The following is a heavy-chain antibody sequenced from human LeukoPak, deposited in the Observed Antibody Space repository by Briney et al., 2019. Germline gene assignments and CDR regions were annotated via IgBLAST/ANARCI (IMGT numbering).Heavy chain of an antibody. J-gene: IGHJ6*02. V-gene: IGHV3-74*01. CDR1: GFTSSGYW. CDR3: ASPVVVAGYSMDV. Sequence: GGSLRLSCAASGFTSSGYWMYWVRQAPGKGLVWVSRINSDGSSTNYADSVKGRFTISRDNAKNTLYLQVNSLRAEDTAVYYCASPVVVAGYSMDVWGQGTTVTVSS. CDR2: INSDGSST. D-gene: IGHD2-21*01.